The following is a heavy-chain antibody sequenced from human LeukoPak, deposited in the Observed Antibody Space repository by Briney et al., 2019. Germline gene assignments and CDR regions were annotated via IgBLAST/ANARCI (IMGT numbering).Heavy chain of an antibody. CDR3: ARLPIGCSSTSCYTDYYYMDV. CDR2: IYPGDSDT. CDR1: GYSFTSYW. Sequence: ESLQITCKGSGYSFTSYWIGWVRQMPGKGLEWMGIIYPGDSDTRYSPSFQGQVTISADKSISTAYLQWSSLKASDTAMYYCARLPIGCSSTSCYTDYYYMDVWGKGTTDTVSS. D-gene: IGHD2-2*02. V-gene: IGHV5-51*01. J-gene: IGHJ6*03.